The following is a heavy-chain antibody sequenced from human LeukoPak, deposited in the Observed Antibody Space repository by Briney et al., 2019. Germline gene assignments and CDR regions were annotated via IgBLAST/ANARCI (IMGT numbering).Heavy chain of an antibody. J-gene: IGHJ4*02. CDR2: IYPGDSDT. D-gene: IGHD6-13*01. Sequence: GESLKISCKGSGYSFTSYWIGWVRQMPGKGLEWMGIIYPGDSDTRYSPSFQGQVTISADKSISTAYLQWSSLKASDTAMYYCARHWGKGKSSSPYGFVIYWGQGTLVTVSS. CDR3: ARHWGKGKSSSPYGFVIY. CDR1: GYSFTSYW. V-gene: IGHV5-51*01.